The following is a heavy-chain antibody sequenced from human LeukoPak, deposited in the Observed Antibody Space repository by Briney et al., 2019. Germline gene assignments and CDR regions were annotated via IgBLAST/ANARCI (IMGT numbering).Heavy chain of an antibody. CDR2: IIPIFGTA. D-gene: IGHD1-14*01. CDR1: GDTFSSYA. V-gene: IGHV1-69*13. CDR3: ARGVVASRPNHFDY. J-gene: IGHJ4*02. Sequence: SVKVSCKASGDTFSSYAISWVRQAPGQGLEWMGGIIPIFGTANYSQKFQGRVTITADESPNTAYMELSSLRSEDTAVYYCARGVVASRPNHFDYWGQGTLVTVSS.